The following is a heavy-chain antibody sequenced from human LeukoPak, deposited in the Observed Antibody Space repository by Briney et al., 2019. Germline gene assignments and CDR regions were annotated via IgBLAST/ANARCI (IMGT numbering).Heavy chain of an antibody. CDR2: ICAYNANT. D-gene: IGHD3-22*01. CDR1: GYTFTNYG. J-gene: IGHJ3*02. CDR3: TRDGHRRYHYDSSGREDAFDI. V-gene: IGHV1-18*01. Sequence: ASVKVSCKASGYTFTNYGISWVRQAPGQGLEWMGWICAYNANTKYAQKFQGRVTMTTDTSTSTDYMEVRSLRSDDTAVYYCTRDGHRRYHYDSSGREDAFDIWGQGTMVTVSS.